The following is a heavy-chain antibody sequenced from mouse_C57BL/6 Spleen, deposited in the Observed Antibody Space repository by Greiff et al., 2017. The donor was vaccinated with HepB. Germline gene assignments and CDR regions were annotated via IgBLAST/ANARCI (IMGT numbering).Heavy chain of an antibody. J-gene: IGHJ3*01. CDR3: ARDPTYDGSAWFAY. V-gene: IGHV3-6*01. CDR2: ISYDGSN. Sequence: EVQLQESGPGLVKPSQSLSLTCSVTGYSITSGYYWNWIRQFPGNKLEWMGYISYDGSNNYNPSLKNRISITRDTSKNQFFLKLNSVTTEDTATYYCARDPTYDGSAWFAYWGQGTLVTVSA. CDR1: GYSITSGYY. D-gene: IGHD2-3*01.